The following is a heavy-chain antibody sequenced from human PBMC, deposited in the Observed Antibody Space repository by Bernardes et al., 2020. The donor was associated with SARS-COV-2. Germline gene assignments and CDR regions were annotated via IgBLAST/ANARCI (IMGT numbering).Heavy chain of an antibody. Sequence: VWSLRLSCIASGFTFSNYWMSWVRQAPGKGLEWVANIKQDGSEKYYVDSVKGRFTISRDNAKNSVYLQMSSLRAEDTAVYYCAKDLYTKNMGYYYNGMDVWGQGTTVTVSS. CDR3: AKDLYTKNMGYYYNGMDV. J-gene: IGHJ6*02. CDR1: GFTFSNYW. D-gene: IGHD2-8*01. CDR2: IKQDGSEK. V-gene: IGHV3-7*01.